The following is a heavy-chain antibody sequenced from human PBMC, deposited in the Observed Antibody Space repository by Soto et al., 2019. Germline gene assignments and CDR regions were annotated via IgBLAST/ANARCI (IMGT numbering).Heavy chain of an antibody. V-gene: IGHV3-7*03. CDR1: GYNFNTHW. CDR3: AAGPRRTGFAS. CDR2: IKYDASET. Sequence: GGSLRLSCAGSGYNFNTHWMGWVRQFPGRGLEWVANIKYDASETPYSDSVEGRFTISRDNARNSLYLQMTGLKVEDTAVYYWAAGPRRTGFASGGQGPQVPVSS. J-gene: IGHJ4*02.